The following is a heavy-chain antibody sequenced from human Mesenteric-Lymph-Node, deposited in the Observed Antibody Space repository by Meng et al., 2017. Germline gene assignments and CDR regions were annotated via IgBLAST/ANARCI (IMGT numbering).Heavy chain of an antibody. D-gene: IGHD4-17*01. Sequence: EVQVGGAVGGLVKPAGSRSPSCAASGFTFSSYSMNWVRQAPGKGLEWISSISSSSSYIFYADSVKGRFTISRDNAKNSLYLQMNSLRAEDTAVYYCARVFLGGDYSLDYWGQGTLVTVSS. CDR2: ISSSSSYI. CDR1: GFTFSSYS. J-gene: IGHJ4*02. CDR3: ARVFLGGDYSLDY. V-gene: IGHV3-21*01.